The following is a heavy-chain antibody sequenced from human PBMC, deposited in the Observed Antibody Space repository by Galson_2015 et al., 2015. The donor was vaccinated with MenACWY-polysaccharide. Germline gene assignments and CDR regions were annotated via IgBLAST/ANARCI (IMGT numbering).Heavy chain of an antibody. CDR2: INSDGSSA. J-gene: IGHJ3*01. CDR1: GFSISTYW. CDR3: ARGFCSGGTCLRWDDAFDF. V-gene: IGHV3-74*03. D-gene: IGHD2-15*01. Sequence: SLRLSCAASGFSISTYWMHWVRQVPGKGLMWVSRINSDGSSATYADSVRGRLTFFRDNAKNTVYLQLNNLRVEDTAVYYCARGFCSGGTCLRWDDAFDFRGQGTMVIVSS.